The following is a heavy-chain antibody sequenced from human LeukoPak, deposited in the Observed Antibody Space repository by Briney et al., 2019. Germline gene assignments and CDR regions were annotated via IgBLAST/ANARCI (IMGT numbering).Heavy chain of an antibody. CDR2: IYHSGST. J-gene: IGHJ4*02. CDR3: ASSLLSSAGDLDGIDY. Sequence: KTSETLSLTCTVSGGSISSGGYYWSWIRQPPGKGLEWIGYIYHSGSTYYNPSLKSRVTISVDRSKNQFSLKLSSVTAADTAVYYCASSLLSSAGDLDGIDYWGQGTLVTVSS. CDR1: GGSISSGGYY. D-gene: IGHD7-27*01. V-gene: IGHV4-30-2*01.